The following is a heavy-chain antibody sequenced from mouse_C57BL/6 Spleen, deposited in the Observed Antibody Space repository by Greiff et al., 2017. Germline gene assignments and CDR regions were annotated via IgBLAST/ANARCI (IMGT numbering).Heavy chain of an antibody. D-gene: IGHD4-1*01. CDR3: ASLTGTGPEGFDY. Sequence: EVQLQESGPELVKPGASVKISCKASGYSFTGYYMNWVKQSPEKSLEWIGEINPSTGGTTYNQKFKAKATLTVDKSSSTAYMQLKSLTSEDSAVYYCASLTGTGPEGFDYWVQGTTLTVSS. J-gene: IGHJ2*01. CDR1: GYSFTGYY. CDR2: INPSTGGT. V-gene: IGHV1-42*01.